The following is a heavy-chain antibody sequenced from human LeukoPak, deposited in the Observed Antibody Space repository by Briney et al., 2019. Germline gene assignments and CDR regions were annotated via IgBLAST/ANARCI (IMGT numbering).Heavy chain of an antibody. CDR3: AKGRDSSGRSSDS. CDR1: GFTFNSYA. D-gene: IGHD3-22*01. V-gene: IGHV3-23*01. Sequence: GGSLRLSCAVSGFTFNSYAMSWVRQAPGKGLEWVESITDSGESTFYADSVKGRFTISRDNSKNPLFLQMNSVRAEDTALCYCAKGRDSSGRSSDSWGQGTLVTVSS. J-gene: IGHJ4*02. CDR2: ITDSGEST.